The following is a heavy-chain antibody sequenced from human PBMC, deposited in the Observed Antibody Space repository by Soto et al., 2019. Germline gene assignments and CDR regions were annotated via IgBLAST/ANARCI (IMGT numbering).Heavy chain of an antibody. CDR3: ARVYYDILTGYGMDV. J-gene: IGHJ6*02. CDR1: GFTFSSYW. D-gene: IGHD3-9*01. Sequence: EVQLVESGGGLVQPGGSLRLSCAASGFTFSSYWMSWVRQAPGKGLEWVANIKQDGSEKYYVDSVKGRFTISRDNAKNSLYLQLNSLRAEDTAVYYCARVYYDILTGYGMDVWGQGTTVTVSS. V-gene: IGHV3-7*03. CDR2: IKQDGSEK.